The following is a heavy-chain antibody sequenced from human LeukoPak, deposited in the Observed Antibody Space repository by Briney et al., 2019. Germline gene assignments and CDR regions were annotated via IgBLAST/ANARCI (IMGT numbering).Heavy chain of an antibody. V-gene: IGHV4-38-2*02. D-gene: IGHD3-10*01. CDR2: IYYSGST. Sequence: SETLSLTCTVSGYSISSGYYWGWIRQPPGKGLEWIGSIYYSGSTYYNPSLKSRVTISVDTSKNQFSLKLSSVTAADTAVYYCARHYGSGRPYFDYWGQGILVTVSS. CDR3: ARHYGSGRPYFDY. J-gene: IGHJ4*02. CDR1: GYSISSGYY.